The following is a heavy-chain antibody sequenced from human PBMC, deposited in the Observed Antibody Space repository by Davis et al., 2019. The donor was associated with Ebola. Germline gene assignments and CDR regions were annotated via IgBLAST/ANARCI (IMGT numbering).Heavy chain of an antibody. CDR3: ASGGGVDY. Sequence: GSLRLSCTVSGGSISSSSYYWGWFRQPPGKGLEWIGSIYYSGSTYYNPSLKSRVTISVDTSKNQFSLKLSSVTAADTAVYYCASGGGVDYWGQGTLVTVSS. CDR1: GGSISSSSYY. V-gene: IGHV4-39*01. J-gene: IGHJ4*02. CDR2: IYYSGST. D-gene: IGHD3-10*01.